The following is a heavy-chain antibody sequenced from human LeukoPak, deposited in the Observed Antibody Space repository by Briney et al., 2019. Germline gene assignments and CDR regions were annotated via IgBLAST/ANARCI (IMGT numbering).Heavy chain of an antibody. V-gene: IGHV4-34*01. CDR3: ASLIAVAGTGWFDP. Sequence: SETLSLTCAVYGGSFSGYYWSWIRQPPGKGLEWIGEINHSGSTNYNPSLKSRVTISVDTSKNQFSLKLSPVTAADTAVYYCASLIAVAGTGWFDPWGQGTLVTVSS. D-gene: IGHD6-19*01. CDR2: INHSGST. J-gene: IGHJ5*02. CDR1: GGSFSGYY.